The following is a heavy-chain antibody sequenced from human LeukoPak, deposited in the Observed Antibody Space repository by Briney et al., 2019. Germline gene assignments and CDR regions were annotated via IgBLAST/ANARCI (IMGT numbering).Heavy chain of an antibody. J-gene: IGHJ4*02. D-gene: IGHD3-10*01. CDR2: IYYSGNT. Sequence: PAETLSLTCTVSGGSISSSYSSWIRQPPGKGLEWIGYIYYSGNTNYNPSLKSRVTISVDTSKNQFSLKLTSVTAADTAVYYCARASRGHDYWGQGTLVTVSS. V-gene: IGHV4-59*01. CDR3: ARASRGHDY. CDR1: GGSISSSY.